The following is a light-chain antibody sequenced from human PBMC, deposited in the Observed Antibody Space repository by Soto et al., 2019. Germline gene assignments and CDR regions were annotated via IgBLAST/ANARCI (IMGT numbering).Light chain of an antibody. CDR1: QSISSY. Sequence: DARITHSPASISASVGYRTTINCRASQSISSYLNWYQQKPGKAPKLLIYAASSLQSGVPRRFSGSGSGTDFTLIISSLKPEDFATYFCQQGDSFPFNVGGGTKVDI. CDR2: AAS. CDR3: QQGDSFPFN. J-gene: IGKJ4*01. V-gene: IGKV1-39*01.